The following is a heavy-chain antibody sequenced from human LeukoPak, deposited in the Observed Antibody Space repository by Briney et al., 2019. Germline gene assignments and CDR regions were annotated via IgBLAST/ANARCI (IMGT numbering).Heavy chain of an antibody. Sequence: PSETLSLTCTVSGGSVSRGGYYWNWIRQHPGKGLEWIGFTSYSEGTYYNPPLMSRITISVDRSQNQFSLKMRDVTAADTGVYFCATADWESFYFDSWGQGALVAVSS. CDR1: GGSVSRGGYY. D-gene: IGHD1-26*01. CDR2: TSYSEGT. V-gene: IGHV4-31*03. CDR3: ATADWESFYFDS. J-gene: IGHJ4*02.